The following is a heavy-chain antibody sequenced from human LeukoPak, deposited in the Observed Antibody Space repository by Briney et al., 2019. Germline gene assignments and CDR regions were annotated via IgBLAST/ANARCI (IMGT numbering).Heavy chain of an antibody. CDR3: ARDNGGTAMAYYYYYYMDV. D-gene: IGHD5-18*01. J-gene: IGHJ6*03. CDR1: GYTFTDYD. Sequence: ASVKVSCKTSGYTFTDYDITWVRQAPGQGLEWMGRVSPYNGNTYYSQRFQDRVTITKDTSTGTAYMDLRNLRTDDTAMYYCARDNGGTAMAYYYYYYMDVWGKGTTVTISS. CDR2: VSPYNGNT. V-gene: IGHV1-18*01.